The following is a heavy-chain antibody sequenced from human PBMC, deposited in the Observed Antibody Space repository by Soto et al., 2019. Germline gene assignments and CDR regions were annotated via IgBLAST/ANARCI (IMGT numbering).Heavy chain of an antibody. CDR3: ARVGPSREVPYPFEY. V-gene: IGHV1-18*01. CDR1: GYTFSTYG. CDR2: ISAYNHYT. D-gene: IGHD1-26*01. Sequence: QVDLVQSGPEVRKPGDSVNVSCKASGYTFSTYGISWVRQAPGQGLEWMGWISAYNHYTNYAQKFQDKGTMTTDTSTNTAYMELRSLRSVDTAMYFCARVGPSREVPYPFEYWGQGTLVTVSS. J-gene: IGHJ4*02.